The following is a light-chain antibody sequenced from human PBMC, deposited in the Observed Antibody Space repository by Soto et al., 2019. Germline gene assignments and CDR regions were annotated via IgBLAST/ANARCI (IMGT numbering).Light chain of an antibody. CDR1: QSISSW. CDR2: EAS. Sequence: DIQMTQSPSTLSASVGDRVTITCRASQSISSWLAWYQQKPGKAPKLLIYEASSSEIGVPPRFSGSGFGTEFTLTINSLQPDDFATYYCQHYKESSTFGQGTRLEIK. V-gene: IGKV1-5*03. CDR3: QHYKESST. J-gene: IGKJ1*01.